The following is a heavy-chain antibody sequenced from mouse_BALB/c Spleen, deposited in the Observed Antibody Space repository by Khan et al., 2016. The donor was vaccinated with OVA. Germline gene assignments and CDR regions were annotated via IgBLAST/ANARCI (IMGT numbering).Heavy chain of an antibody. J-gene: IGHJ2*01. V-gene: IGHV1-20*02. Sequence: VQLKQSGPELMRPGASVKISCKASGYSFTGYFMNWVMQSHGKSLEWIGRINPHIGETFYNQRFKDKATLTADESSSTAHMELRSLASEDSAVYYCTRIYRSDFDYWGQGTTLTVSS. CDR1: GYSFTGYF. CDR2: INPHIGET. CDR3: TRIYRSDFDY. D-gene: IGHD1-1*01.